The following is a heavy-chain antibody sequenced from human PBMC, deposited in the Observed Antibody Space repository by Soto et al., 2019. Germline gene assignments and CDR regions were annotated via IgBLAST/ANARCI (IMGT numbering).Heavy chain of an antibody. J-gene: IGHJ5*02. Sequence: EVQLVESGGGLVKPGGSLRLSCAASGFTFNTYDMNWVRQAPGKGLEWVSSITTSSAYIYYADSLKGRITISRDNAKNSLVPQMNSPRAEDTAGYYCVRSGTARLVRHRWFDTWGQGTLVTVSS. V-gene: IGHV3-21*01. CDR1: GFTFNTYD. D-gene: IGHD3-16*01. CDR3: VRSGTARLVRHRWFDT. CDR2: ITTSSAYI.